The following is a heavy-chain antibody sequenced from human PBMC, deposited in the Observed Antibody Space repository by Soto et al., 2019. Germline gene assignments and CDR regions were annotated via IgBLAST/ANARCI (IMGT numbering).Heavy chain of an antibody. V-gene: IGHV4-4*02. J-gene: IGHJ4*02. CDR2: IYYSGNN. CDR1: GGSINSDNW. CDR3: VRALRGGYNIGWPRGY. D-gene: IGHD6-19*01. Sequence: QVQLQQSGPGLLKPSGTLSLTCAVSGGSINSDNWWCLVRQSPGKRLEWIAEIYYSGNNNTNPSLEGRVTISMDKSKKQFPLDLGSVSAADTGVYYCVRALRGGYNIGWPRGYWVQGILVTVSS.